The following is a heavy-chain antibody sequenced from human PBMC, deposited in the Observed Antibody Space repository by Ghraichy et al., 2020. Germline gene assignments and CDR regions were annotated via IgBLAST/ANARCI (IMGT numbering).Heavy chain of an antibody. CDR2: INPNSGGT. V-gene: IGHV1-2*04. J-gene: IGHJ4*02. Sequence: ASVKVSCKASGYTFTGYYMHWVRQAPGQGLEWMGWINPNSGGTNYAQKFQGWVTMTRDTSISTAYMELSRLRSDDTAVYYCARGVYQLLSTQTYYFDYWGQGTLVTVSS. CDR1: GYTFTGYY. CDR3: ARGVYQLLSTQTYYFDY. D-gene: IGHD2-2*01.